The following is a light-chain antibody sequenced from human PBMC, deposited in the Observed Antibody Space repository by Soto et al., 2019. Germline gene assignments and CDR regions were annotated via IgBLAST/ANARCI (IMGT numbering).Light chain of an antibody. CDR3: SSYTSSSTPYV. V-gene: IGLV2-14*01. J-gene: IGLJ1*01. CDR2: EVS. Sequence: QSALTQPASVSGSPGQSITISCTGTSSDIGGYKYVSWYQQHPGKAPKVMIYEVSNRPSGVSNRFSGSKSGNTASLTISGFQAEDEADYYCSSYTSSSTPYVFGTGTRSPS. CDR1: SSDIGGYKY.